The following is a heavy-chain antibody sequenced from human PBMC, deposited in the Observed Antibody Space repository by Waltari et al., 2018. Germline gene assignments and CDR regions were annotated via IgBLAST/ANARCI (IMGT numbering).Heavy chain of an antibody. CDR1: GDSVSGNSVG. CDR2: TYYRSKWYY. Sequence: QVQLQQSGPGLVKPSQTLSLTCAISGDSVSGNSVGWNWIRQSPSRGLESLGRTYYRSKWYYDYAVSVKSRITINPDTAKNQFSLQLNSVTPEDTAVYYCVRGLVRGGTNFDFWGQGTLVTVSS. V-gene: IGHV6-1*01. D-gene: IGHD3-10*01. J-gene: IGHJ4*02. CDR3: VRGLVRGGTNFDF.